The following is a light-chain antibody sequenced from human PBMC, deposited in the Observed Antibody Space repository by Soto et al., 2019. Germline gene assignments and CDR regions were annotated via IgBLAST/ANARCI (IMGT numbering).Light chain of an antibody. Sequence: QPVLTQPASVHGSPGQSITISCTGTSGDGGPYNFVSWYQQHPGKDPKLIIFEVIYRPSGVSSRFSGSKSGTTASLTISDLQAGDEADYYCSSYTSLKTRVFGGGTKRTVL. V-gene: IGLV2-14*01. CDR3: SSYTSLKTRV. CDR1: SGDGGPYNF. CDR2: EVI. J-gene: IGLJ2*01.